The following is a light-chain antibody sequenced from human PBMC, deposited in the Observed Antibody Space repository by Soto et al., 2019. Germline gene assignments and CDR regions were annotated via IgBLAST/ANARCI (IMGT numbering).Light chain of an antibody. J-gene: IGKJ1*01. CDR1: QSVSSSY. Sequence: EIVLTQSPGTLSLSPGERATLSCRASQSVSSSYVAWYQQKPGQATRLLIEGASSRATGIPDRFSGSGSGTDFTLTISRLEPEDFAVYYCQQYGSSPWTFGQGTKVEIK. CDR3: QQYGSSPWT. V-gene: IGKV3-20*01. CDR2: GAS.